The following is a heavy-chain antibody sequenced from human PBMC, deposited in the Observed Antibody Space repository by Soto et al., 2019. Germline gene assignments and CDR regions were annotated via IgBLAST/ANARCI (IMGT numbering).Heavy chain of an antibody. J-gene: IGHJ6*02. CDR2: FDPEDGET. V-gene: IGHV1-24*01. D-gene: IGHD6-6*01. Sequence: GASVNVSCKVSGYTLTELSMHWVRQAPGKGLEWMGGFDPEDGETIYAQKFQGRVTMTEXXXXXXAXMELXXXRSEDTAVYYCATTPIAARPYYYYGVDVWG. CDR3: ATTPIAARPYYYYGVDV. CDR1: GYTLTELS.